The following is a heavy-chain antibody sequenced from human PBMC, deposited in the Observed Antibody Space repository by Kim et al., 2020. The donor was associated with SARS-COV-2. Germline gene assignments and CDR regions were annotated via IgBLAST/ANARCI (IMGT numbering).Heavy chain of an antibody. CDR2: SK. Sequence: SKDYADSVKGRFTIIRDNSKDTLYLQMNSLRAEDTAVYYCVPAAIWYFDYWGQGTLVTVSS. D-gene: IGHD2-2*01. V-gene: IGHV3-23*01. J-gene: IGHJ4*02. CDR3: VPAAIWYFDY.